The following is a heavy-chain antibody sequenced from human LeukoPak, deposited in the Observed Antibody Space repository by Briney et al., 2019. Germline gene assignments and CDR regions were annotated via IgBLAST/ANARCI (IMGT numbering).Heavy chain of an antibody. Sequence: PSETLSLTCAVYGGSFSGYYWSWIRQPPGKGLEWIGEINHSGSTNYNPSLKSRVTISVDTSKNQLSLKLSSVTAADTAVYYCARISRWGPYWGQGTLVTVSS. CDR2: INHSGST. CDR1: GGSFSGYY. J-gene: IGHJ4*02. V-gene: IGHV4-34*01. D-gene: IGHD3-16*01. CDR3: ARISRWGPY.